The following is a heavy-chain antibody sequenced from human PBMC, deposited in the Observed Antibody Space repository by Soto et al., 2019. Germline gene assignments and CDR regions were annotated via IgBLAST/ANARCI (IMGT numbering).Heavy chain of an antibody. J-gene: IGHJ6*02. CDR3: ARESIYSSSWYYYYYGRDV. V-gene: IGHV1-18*01. CDR1: GYTFTSYG. Sequence: GASVKVSCKASGYTFTSYGISWVRQAPGQGLEWMGWISAYNGNTNYAQKLQGRVTMTTDTSTSTAYMELRSLRSDDTAVYYCARESIYSSSWYYYYYGRDVWGQGTTVTVSS. CDR2: ISAYNGNT. D-gene: IGHD6-13*01.